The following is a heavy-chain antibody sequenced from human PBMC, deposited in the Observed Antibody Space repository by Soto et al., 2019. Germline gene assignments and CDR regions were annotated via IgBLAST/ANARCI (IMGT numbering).Heavy chain of an antibody. CDR2: IFYSGTT. CDR1: GRSISCSSYY. Sequence: SETLSLTCTVSGRSISCSSYYCGRIRQPPGKGLEWIGSIFYSGTTYYNPSLKSRVTISVDTSKNQFSLKLSSVTAADTAVYYCACIFSGGYSYGFDYYGMDVWGPGTTVT. J-gene: IGHJ6*02. D-gene: IGHD5-18*01. CDR3: ACIFSGGYSYGFDYYGMDV. V-gene: IGHV4-39*01.